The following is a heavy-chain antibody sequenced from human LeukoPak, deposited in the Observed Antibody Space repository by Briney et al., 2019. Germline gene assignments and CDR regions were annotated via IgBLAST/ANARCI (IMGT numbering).Heavy chain of an antibody. V-gene: IGHV3-53*01. D-gene: IGHD1-14*01. Sequence: GGSLRLSCAPPGFTVGTNYLTWVPQAPGKGLEWVALIYSGGGTVYADSVKGRFTISRDSSKNTLFLQMNSLKPEDTAMYHCTRNRPETPLGYWGQGTLVTVSS. J-gene: IGHJ4*02. CDR3: TRNRPETPLGY. CDR1: GFTVGTNY. CDR2: IYSGGGT.